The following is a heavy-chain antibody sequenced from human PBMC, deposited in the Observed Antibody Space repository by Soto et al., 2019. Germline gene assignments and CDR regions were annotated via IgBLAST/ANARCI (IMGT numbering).Heavy chain of an antibody. CDR3: ARVAAAGARYYYYYGMDV. CDR2: INHSGST. V-gene: IGHV4-34*01. D-gene: IGHD6-13*01. CDR1: GGSFSGYY. Sequence: SETLSLTCAVYGGSFSGYYWSWIRQPPGKGLEWIGEINHSGSTNYNPSLKSRVTISVDTSKNQFSLKLSSVTAADTAVYYCARVAAAGARYYYYYGMDVWGQGXTVTVYS. J-gene: IGHJ6*02.